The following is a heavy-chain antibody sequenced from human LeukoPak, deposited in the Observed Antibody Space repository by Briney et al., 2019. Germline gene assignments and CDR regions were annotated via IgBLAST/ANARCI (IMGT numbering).Heavy chain of an antibody. J-gene: IGHJ4*02. V-gene: IGHV3-21*01. CDR1: GFTFSSYS. Sequence: GGSLRLSCAASGFTFSSYSMNWVRQAPGKGLEWVSSISSSSSYIYYADSVKGRFTISRDNAKNSLYLQMNSLRAEDTAVYYCARVGTVTTGFDYWGRGTLVTVSS. CDR3: ARVGTVTTGFDY. CDR2: ISSSSSYI. D-gene: IGHD4-11*01.